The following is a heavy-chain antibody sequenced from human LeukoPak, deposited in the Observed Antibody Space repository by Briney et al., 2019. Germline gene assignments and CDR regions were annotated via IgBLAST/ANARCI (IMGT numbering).Heavy chain of an antibody. D-gene: IGHD3-16*01. CDR1: GFTFSSYE. Sequence: QPGGSLRLSCAASGFTFSSYEMNWVRQAPGEGLEWVSYISSSGSTIYYADSVKGRFTISRDNAKKSLYLQMNSLRAEDTAVYYCASWGIYYGMDVWGKGTTVTVSS. CDR2: ISSSGSTI. J-gene: IGHJ6*04. CDR3: ASWGIYYGMDV. V-gene: IGHV3-48*03.